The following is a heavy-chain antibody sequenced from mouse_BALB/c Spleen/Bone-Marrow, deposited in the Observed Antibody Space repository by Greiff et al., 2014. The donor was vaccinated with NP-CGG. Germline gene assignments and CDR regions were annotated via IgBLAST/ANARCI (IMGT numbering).Heavy chain of an antibody. D-gene: IGHD3-3*01. V-gene: IGHV14-3*02. Sequence: EVKLVESGAELVKPGASVKLSCTASGFTITDTYMHWVEQRPEQGLEWIGRIDPANGNTKYDAKFQGKATITADTSSNTAYLQLSSMTSDDAAVDYGAECWLGTYFDDWGQGTTLTVSS. CDR1: GFTITDTY. CDR3: AECWLGTYFDD. CDR2: IDPANGNT. J-gene: IGHJ2*01.